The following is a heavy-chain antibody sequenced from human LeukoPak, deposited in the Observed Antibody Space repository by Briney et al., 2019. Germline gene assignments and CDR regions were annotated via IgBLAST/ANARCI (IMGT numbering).Heavy chain of an antibody. J-gene: IGHJ5*02. CDR2: IYSNGNT. V-gene: IGHV3-66*01. D-gene: IGHD6-13*01. CDR1: GXTVSSNH. CDR3: ARASSTWGNWFDP. Sequence: GGSLRLSCAASGXTVSSNHMTWVRQAPGKGLEWVSMIYSNGNTYYADSVKGRFTISRDNSKNTLYLQMNSLRAEDTAVYYCARASSTWGNWFDPWGQGTLVTVSS.